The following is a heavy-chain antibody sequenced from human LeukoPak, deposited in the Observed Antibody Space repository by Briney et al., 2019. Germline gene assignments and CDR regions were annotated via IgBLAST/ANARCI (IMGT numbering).Heavy chain of an antibody. CDR1: GFTFSSSA. CDR2: IVVGSGNT. D-gene: IGHD2-2*01. V-gene: IGHV1-58*02. Sequence: TSVKVSCKASGFTFSSSAIQWVRQVRGQRLEWIGWIVVGSGNTNYAQKFQDRVTITKDMSTMTAYMELSSLRSEDTAPYYCAAVFFSSTVPYFDHWAQGTLVTVSS. CDR3: AAVFFSSTVPYFDH. J-gene: IGHJ4*02.